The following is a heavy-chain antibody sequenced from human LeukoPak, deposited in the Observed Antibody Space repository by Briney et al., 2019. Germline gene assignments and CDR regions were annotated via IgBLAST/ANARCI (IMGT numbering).Heavy chain of an antibody. J-gene: IGHJ5*02. Sequence: ASVKVSCKASGYTFTGYYMHWGRQGPGQGHEWMGWINPNSGGTNYAQKFQGRVTMTRDTSISTAYMELSRLRSDDTAAYYCASGVAAAGTRNWFDPWGQGTLVTVSS. CDR3: ASGVAAAGTRNWFDP. D-gene: IGHD6-13*01. CDR2: INPNSGGT. V-gene: IGHV1-2*02. CDR1: GYTFTGYY.